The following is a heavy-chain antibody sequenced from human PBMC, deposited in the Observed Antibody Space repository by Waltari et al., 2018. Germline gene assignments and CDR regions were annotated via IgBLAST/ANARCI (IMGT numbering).Heavy chain of an antibody. CDR3: ARGVDYNKRHYYYYMDV. Sequence: QLQLQESGPGLVKPAETLSLTCNISGAVSSDSITCRSRFWAWVRQPPGKGLAWITTCNYRGKTHYDTPHKSRVTASMDTSKNQFSLKLNSVTAADTAVYYCARGVDYNKRHYYYYMDVWGKGTTVTVSS. CDR2: CNYRGKT. D-gene: IGHD4-4*01. CDR1: SDSITCRSRF. J-gene: IGHJ6*03. V-gene: IGHV4-39*01.